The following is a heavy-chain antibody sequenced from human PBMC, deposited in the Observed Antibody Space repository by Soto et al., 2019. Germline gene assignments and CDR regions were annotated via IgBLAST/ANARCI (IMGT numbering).Heavy chain of an antibody. Sequence: QMQLVQSGPDVKKPGTSVKVSCRASGFTFTSSAVQWVRQARGQRLEWVGWIVVGSGSTNFAQKFHERVTLTRDMSTNTVYMELSSLRSEDTAVYYCAGLGSTAADLCGQGTLVTVSS. CDR3: AGLGSTAADL. V-gene: IGHV1-58*01. J-gene: IGHJ5*02. CDR2: IVVGSGST. CDR1: GFTFTSSA. D-gene: IGHD2-2*01.